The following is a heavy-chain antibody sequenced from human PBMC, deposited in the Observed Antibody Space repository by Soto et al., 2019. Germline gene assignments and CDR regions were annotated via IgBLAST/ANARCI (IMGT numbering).Heavy chain of an antibody. CDR2: IRSKTYGETT. CDR3: TRDLWYGDTYYYYGMDV. Sequence: GGSLRLSCKASGFTFGDYAMSWFRQAPGKGLEWVGFIRSKTYGETTEYAASVKGRFTISRDDSKSIAYLQMNSLKTEDTAVYYCTRDLWYGDTYYYYGMDVWGQGTTVTVSS. CDR1: GFTFGDYA. J-gene: IGHJ6*02. V-gene: IGHV3-49*03. D-gene: IGHD4-17*01.